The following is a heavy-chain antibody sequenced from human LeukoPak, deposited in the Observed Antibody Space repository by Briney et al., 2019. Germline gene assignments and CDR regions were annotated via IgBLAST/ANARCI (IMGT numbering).Heavy chain of an antibody. Sequence: GRSLRLSCAASGFTFSSYGMHWVRQAPGKGLEWVAVISYDGSNKYYADSVKGRFTISRDNSKNTLYLQMNSLRAEDTAVYYCAKTKTTVTTRYYYYGMDVWGQGTTVTVSS. V-gene: IGHV3-30*18. J-gene: IGHJ6*02. CDR3: AKTKTTVTTRYYYYGMDV. D-gene: IGHD4-17*01. CDR2: ISYDGSNK. CDR1: GFTFSSYG.